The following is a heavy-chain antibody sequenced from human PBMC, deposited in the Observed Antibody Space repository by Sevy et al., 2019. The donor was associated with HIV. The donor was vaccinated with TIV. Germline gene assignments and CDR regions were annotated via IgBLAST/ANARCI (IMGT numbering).Heavy chain of an antibody. CDR2: ISDYNGYT. CDR1: GYTFSSYG. CDR3: AGEGYYYRSGTYRPPNYYGMDV. Sequence: GESLKISCKASGYTFSSYGISWVRQAPGQGLEWMGWISDYNGYTNYAHKFQGRVTMSTETSTRTAYMELGSLRSDDTAVYFCAGEGYYYRSGTYRPPNYYGMDVWGQGTAVTVSS. V-gene: IGHV1-18*01. D-gene: IGHD3-10*01. J-gene: IGHJ6*02.